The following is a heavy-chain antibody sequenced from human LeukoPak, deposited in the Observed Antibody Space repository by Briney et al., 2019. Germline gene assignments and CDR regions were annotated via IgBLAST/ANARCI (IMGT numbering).Heavy chain of an antibody. CDR2: ISSSSSYI. D-gene: IGHD1-26*01. J-gene: IGHJ4*02. CDR3: NTRGQSGSYAALDY. V-gene: IGHV3-21*04. CDR1: GFTFSSYS. Sequence: GGSLRLSCAASGFTFSSYSMNWVRQAPGKGLEWVSSISSSSSYIYYADSVKGRFTISRDNAKNSLYLQMNSLRAEDTAVYYCNTRGQSGSYAALDYWGQGTLVTVSS.